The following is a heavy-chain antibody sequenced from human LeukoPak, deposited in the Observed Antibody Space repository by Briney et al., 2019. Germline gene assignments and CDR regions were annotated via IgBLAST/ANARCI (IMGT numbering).Heavy chain of an antibody. D-gene: IGHD1-26*01. CDR2: IYSGGST. J-gene: IGHJ2*01. Sequence: GGSLRLSCAASGFTVSSNYMSWVRQAPGKGLEWVSVIYSGGSTYYADSVKGRFTISRDNSKNTLYLQMNSLRAEDTAVYYCAREVTSGSYNWYFDLWGRGTLVTVSS. V-gene: IGHV3-53*01. CDR1: GFTVSSNY. CDR3: AREVTSGSYNWYFDL.